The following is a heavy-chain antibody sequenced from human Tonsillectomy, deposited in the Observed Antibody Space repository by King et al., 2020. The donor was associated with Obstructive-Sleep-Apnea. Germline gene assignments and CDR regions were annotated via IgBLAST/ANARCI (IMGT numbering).Heavy chain of an antibody. V-gene: IGHV3-30*18. Sequence: VQLVESGGGVVQPGRSLRLSCAASGFTFSSYGMHWVRQAPGKGLEWVAVISYDGSNKYYADSVKGRFTISRDNSKNTLYLQMTSLRAEDTAGYYCAKGVQVAARPRIDYWGQGTLVTVSS. CDR2: ISYDGSNK. J-gene: IGHJ4*02. CDR1: GFTFSSYG. CDR3: AKGVQVAARPRIDY. D-gene: IGHD6-6*01.